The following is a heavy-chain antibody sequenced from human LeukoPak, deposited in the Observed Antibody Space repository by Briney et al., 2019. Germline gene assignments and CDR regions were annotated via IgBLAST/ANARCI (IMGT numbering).Heavy chain of an antibody. CDR1: GFTFSSYA. J-gene: IGHJ1*01. D-gene: IGHD2/OR15-2a*01. CDR2: ISGSGGST. V-gene: IGHV3-23*01. CDR3: ARVRGGN. Sequence: GGSLRLSCAASGFTFSSYAMSWVRQAPGKGLEWVSAISGSGGSTYYADSVKGRFTISRDNARDTLYLQMNSLRVDDTAVYYCARVRGGNWGRGTLVTVSS.